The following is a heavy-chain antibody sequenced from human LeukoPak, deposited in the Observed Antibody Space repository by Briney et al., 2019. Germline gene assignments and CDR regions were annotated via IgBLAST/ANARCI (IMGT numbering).Heavy chain of an antibody. Sequence: SETLSLTCTVSGGSIRSDSYQWSWIRQSAGKGLEWIGRYYRSGSTNFSPSLKSRVTLAVDTSKNQFSLRLSSVTAADTAIYYCARTLYGSGSQYYYYYMDVWGKGTTVTISS. V-gene: IGHV4-61*02. CDR2: YYRSGST. CDR1: GGSIRSDSYQ. D-gene: IGHD3-10*01. CDR3: ARTLYGSGSQYYYYYMDV. J-gene: IGHJ6*03.